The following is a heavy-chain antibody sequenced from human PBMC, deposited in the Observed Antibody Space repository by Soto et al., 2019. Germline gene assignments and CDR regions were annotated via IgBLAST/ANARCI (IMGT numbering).Heavy chain of an antibody. D-gene: IGHD3-3*01. Sequence: SETLSLTCTVSGGSISSSSYYWGWIRQPPGKGLEWIGSIYYSVNTYYNPSLKGRVTISLDTSKNQFSLRLNSVTAADTAVYYCARSSIKPQVFMYPFDSWSQGTLVTVSS. CDR3: ARSSIKPQVFMYPFDS. V-gene: IGHV4-39*01. J-gene: IGHJ4*02. CDR2: IYYSVNT. CDR1: GGSISSSSYY.